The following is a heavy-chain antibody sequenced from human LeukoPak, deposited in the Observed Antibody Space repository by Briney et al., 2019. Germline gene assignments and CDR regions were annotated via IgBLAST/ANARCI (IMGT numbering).Heavy chain of an antibody. Sequence: ASVKVSCKASGYTFTNYYIHWVRQAPGQGLEWMGLINPGGDNTDYAQNFQGGVTMTWDTSTSTVYMGLSSLRSEDTAVYYCARIRDGYNDAYDIWGQGTMVTVSS. CDR3: ARIRDGYNDAYDI. CDR1: GYTFTNYY. V-gene: IGHV1-46*01. CDR2: INPGGDNT. D-gene: IGHD5-24*01. J-gene: IGHJ3*02.